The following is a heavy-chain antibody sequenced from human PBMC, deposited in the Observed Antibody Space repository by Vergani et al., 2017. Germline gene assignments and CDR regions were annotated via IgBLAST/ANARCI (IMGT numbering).Heavy chain of an antibody. CDR1: GFTFSSYG. V-gene: IGHV3-33*06. Sequence: QVQLVESGGGVVQPGRSLRLSCAASGFTFSSYGMHWVRQAPGKGLEWVAVIWYDGSNKYYADSVKGRFTISRDNSKNTLYLQMNSLRAEDTAVYYCAKDRAEYRETYYYYYMDVWGKGTTVTVSS. J-gene: IGHJ6*03. D-gene: IGHD2-2*02. CDR3: AKDRAEYRETYYYYYMDV. CDR2: IWYDGSNK.